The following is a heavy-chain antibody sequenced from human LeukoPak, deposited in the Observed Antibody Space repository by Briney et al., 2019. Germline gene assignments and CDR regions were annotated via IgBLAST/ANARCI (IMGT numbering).Heavy chain of an antibody. V-gene: IGHV4-34*01. J-gene: IGHJ3*02. D-gene: IGHD3-22*01. Sequence: SETLSLTCAVYGGSFSGYYWSWIRQPPGKGLEWIGEINHSGSTNYNPSLKSRVTISVDTSKNQFSLKLSSVTAADTAVYYCARRSYYYDSSGYSSAFDIWGQGTMVTVSS. CDR1: GGSFSGYY. CDR3: ARRSYYYDSSGYSSAFDI. CDR2: INHSGST.